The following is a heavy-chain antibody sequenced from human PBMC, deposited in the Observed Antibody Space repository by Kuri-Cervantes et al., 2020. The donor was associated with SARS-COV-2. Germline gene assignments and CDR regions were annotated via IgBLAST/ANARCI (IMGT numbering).Heavy chain of an antibody. CDR2: FDPEDGET. D-gene: IGHD3-9*01. CDR3: ARAYQYLGWWFDP. Sequence: ASVKVSCKASGYTFTGYYMHWVRQAPGKGLEWMGGFDPEDGETIYAQKFQGRVTMTEDTSTDTAYMELSSLRSDDTAVYYCARAYQYLGWWFDPWGQGTLVTVSS. V-gene: IGHV1-24*01. CDR1: GYTFTGYY. J-gene: IGHJ5*02.